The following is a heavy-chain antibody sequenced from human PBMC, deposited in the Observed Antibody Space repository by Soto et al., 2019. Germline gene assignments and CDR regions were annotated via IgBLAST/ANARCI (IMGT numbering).Heavy chain of an antibody. CDR2: ISYSGSS. Sequence: NPSETLSLTCTVSGGSNIRDGYYWSWIRQHPGKGLEWIAYISYSGSSYSNPSLKGRVTISADTSKNQFSLRLTSVTAADTAVYFCARATPAGSADFWGQGTLVTVSS. CDR3: ARATPAGSADF. D-gene: IGHD2-2*01. J-gene: IGHJ4*02. CDR1: GGSNIRDGYY. V-gene: IGHV4-31*03.